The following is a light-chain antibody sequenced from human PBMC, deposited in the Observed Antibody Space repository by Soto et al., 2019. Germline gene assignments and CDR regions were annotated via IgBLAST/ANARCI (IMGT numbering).Light chain of an antibody. Sequence: QSALAQPSSVSGSPGQSITISCTGTSTDVGGYNYVSWYQHHPGKGPKLIIYEVSNRPSGVSDRFSGSKSGNKASLIISNLEAEDESDYYCGSYTSTDTPFVFGTGT. CDR3: GSYTSTDTPFV. V-gene: IGLV2-14*01. CDR1: STDVGGYNY. J-gene: IGLJ1*01. CDR2: EVS.